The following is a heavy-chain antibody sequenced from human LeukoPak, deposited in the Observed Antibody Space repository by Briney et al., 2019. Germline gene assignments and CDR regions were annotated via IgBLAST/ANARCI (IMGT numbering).Heavy chain of an antibody. CDR3: TTRACHAGGCSSSFYYYYGLHF. J-gene: IGHJ6*02. Sequence: ASVKVSCKASGNSISNYAVSWVRQAPGQGFEWMGGIIPIFGTADYAQKFQGRVTITADQSTSTTYMALNGLKSEDTATYYCTTRACHAGGCSSSFYYYYGLHFWGQGTTVSVSS. V-gene: IGHV1-69*13. CDR1: GNSISNYA. CDR2: IIPIFGTA. D-gene: IGHD3-16*01.